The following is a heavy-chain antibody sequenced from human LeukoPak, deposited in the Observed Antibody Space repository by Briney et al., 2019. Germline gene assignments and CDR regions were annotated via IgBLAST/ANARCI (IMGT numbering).Heavy chain of an antibody. CDR2: ISGSGRST. CDR1: GFTVSSNS. CDR3: ARAGYCSGGSCYSPPSWFDP. Sequence: GGSLRLSCTVSGFTVSSNSMSWVRQAPGKGLEWVSTISGSGRSTYYADSVKGRFATSRDNAKNSLYLQMNSLRAEDTAVYYCARAGYCSGGSCYSPPSWFDPWGQGTLVTVSS. V-gene: IGHV3-23*01. J-gene: IGHJ5*02. D-gene: IGHD2-15*01.